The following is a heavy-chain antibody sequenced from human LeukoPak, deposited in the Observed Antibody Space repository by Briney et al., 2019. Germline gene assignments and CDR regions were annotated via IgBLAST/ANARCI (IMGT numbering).Heavy chain of an antibody. D-gene: IGHD2-15*01. Sequence: SETLSLTCAVSGGSNSSSNWWSWVRQPPGKGLEWIGEIYHSGSTNYNPSLKSRVTISVDKSKNQFSLKLSSVTAADTAVYYCAREVGYCSGGSCYSYFDYWGQGSLVTVSS. CDR2: IYHSGST. V-gene: IGHV4-4*02. J-gene: IGHJ4*02. CDR3: AREVGYCSGGSCYSYFDY. CDR1: GGSNSSSNW.